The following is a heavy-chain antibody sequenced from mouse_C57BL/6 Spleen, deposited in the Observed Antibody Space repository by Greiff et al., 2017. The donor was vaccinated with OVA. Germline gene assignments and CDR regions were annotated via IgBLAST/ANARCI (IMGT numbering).Heavy chain of an antibody. Sequence: EVMLVESGGGLVQPKGSLKLSCAASGFSFNTYAMNWVRQAPGKGLEWVARIRSKSNNYATYYADSVKDRFTISRDDSESMLYLQMNNLKTEDTAMYYCVRPYYGSSPPYAMDYWGQGTSVTVSS. J-gene: IGHJ4*01. CDR3: VRPYYGSSPPYAMDY. V-gene: IGHV10-1*01. CDR2: IRSKSNNYAT. D-gene: IGHD1-1*01. CDR1: GFSFNTYA.